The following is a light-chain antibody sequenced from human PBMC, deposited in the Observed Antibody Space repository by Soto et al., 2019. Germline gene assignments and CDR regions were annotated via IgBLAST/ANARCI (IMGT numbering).Light chain of an antibody. V-gene: IGKV1-5*03. CDR3: QQYNSYPYT. CDR1: QSISSR. Sequence: DIQVTQSPSTRSASVGDRVTITCRASQSISSRLAWYQQKPGKAPKLLIYKASSLESGVPSRFSGSGSGTEFTLTISSLQPDDFATYYCQQYNSYPYTFGQGTKLEIK. J-gene: IGKJ2*01. CDR2: KAS.